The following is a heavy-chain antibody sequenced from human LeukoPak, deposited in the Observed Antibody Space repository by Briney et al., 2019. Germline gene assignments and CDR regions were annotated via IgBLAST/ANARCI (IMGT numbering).Heavy chain of an antibody. CDR2: ISSSSSYI. V-gene: IGHV3-21*01. D-gene: IGHD3-9*01. CDR1: GFTFSSYS. Sequence: GGSLRLSCAASGFTFSSYSMNWVRQAPGKGLEWVSSISSSSSYIYYADSVKGRFTISRDNAKNSLYLQMNSLRAEDTAVYCCARDFIGYYDILTGYYRSTPFDYWGQGTLVTVSS. J-gene: IGHJ4*02. CDR3: ARDFIGYYDILTGYYRSTPFDY.